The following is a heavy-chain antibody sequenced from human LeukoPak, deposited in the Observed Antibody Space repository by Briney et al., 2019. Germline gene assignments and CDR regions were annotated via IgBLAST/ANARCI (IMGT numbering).Heavy chain of an antibody. CDR1: GFTFSSYS. CDR3: AASTLRYFDWLPD. Sequence: GGSLRLSCAASGFTFSSYSMNWVRQAPGKGLEWVSSISSSSSYIYYADSVKGRFTISRDNAKNSLYLQMNSLRAEDTAVYYCAASTLRYFDWLPDWGRGTLVTVSS. J-gene: IGHJ4*02. CDR2: ISSSSSYI. D-gene: IGHD3-9*01. V-gene: IGHV3-21*01.